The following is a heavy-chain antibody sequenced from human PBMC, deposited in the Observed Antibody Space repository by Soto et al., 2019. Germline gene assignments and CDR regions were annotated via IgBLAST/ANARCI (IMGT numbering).Heavy chain of an antibody. J-gene: IGHJ4*02. Sequence: GGSLRLSCAASGFTFSSYAMSWVRQAPGKGLEWVSAISGSGGSTYYADSVKGRFTISRDNSKNTLYLQMNSLRAEDTAVYYCAVPARSSGWYGGQYFDYWGQGTLVTVSS. CDR2: ISGSGGST. CDR3: AVPARSSGWYGGQYFDY. V-gene: IGHV3-23*01. CDR1: GFTFSSYA. D-gene: IGHD6-19*01.